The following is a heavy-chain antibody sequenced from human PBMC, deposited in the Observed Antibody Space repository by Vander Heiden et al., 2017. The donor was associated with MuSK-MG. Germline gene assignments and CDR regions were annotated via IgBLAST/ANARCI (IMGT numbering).Heavy chain of an antibody. CDR1: GFTFSSSD. CDR2: IGTDGDT. D-gene: IGHD1-1*01. V-gene: IGHV3-13*01. J-gene: IGHJ2*01. Sequence: EVQLVESGGGLVQPGGSLRLSCAASGFTFSSSDMRWVRQATGKGLEWVAAIGTDGDTYYPGSVKGRFTISRENAKNSLYLQMNSLRAGDTAVYYCARADWNHWYFDLWGRGTLVTVSS. CDR3: ARADWNHWYFDL.